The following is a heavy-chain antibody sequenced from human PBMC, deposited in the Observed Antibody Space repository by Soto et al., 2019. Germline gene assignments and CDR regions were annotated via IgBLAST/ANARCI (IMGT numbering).Heavy chain of an antibody. J-gene: IGHJ4*02. V-gene: IGHV1-69*01. CDR2: IIPIFGTA. CDR1: GGTFSSYA. CDR3: ATRPSGSFHFDY. Sequence: QVQLVQSGAEVKKPGSSVKVSCKASGGTFSSYAISWVRQAPGQGLEWMGGIIPIFGTANYAQKFQGRLTIIAGEYTTTAYMELSSLRSEDTALYYCATRPSGSFHFDYWGQGTLVSVSS. D-gene: IGHD1-26*01.